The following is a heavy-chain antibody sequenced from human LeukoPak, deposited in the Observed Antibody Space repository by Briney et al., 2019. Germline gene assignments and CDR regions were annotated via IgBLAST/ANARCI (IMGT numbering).Heavy chain of an antibody. CDR2: IYFSGST. J-gene: IGHJ4*02. D-gene: IGHD3-3*01. V-gene: IGHV4-61*01. CDR1: GGSISSGSYY. Sequence: SETLSLTCTVSGGSISSGSYYWGWIRQPPGKGLEWIGYIYFSGSTSYNPSLKSRVTISVDRSKNQFSLKLSSVAAADTAVYYCARSYDTNFDYWGQGTLVTVSS. CDR3: ARSYDTNFDY.